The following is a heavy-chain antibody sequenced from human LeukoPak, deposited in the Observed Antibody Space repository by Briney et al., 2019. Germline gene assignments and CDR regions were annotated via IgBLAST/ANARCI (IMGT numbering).Heavy chain of an antibody. Sequence: GGSLRLSCAASGFTVSSNYMSWVRQAPGKGLEWVSVIYSGGSTYYADSVKGRFTISRDNPKNTLYLQMNSLRAEDTAAYYCARDEYQPYYFDYWGQGTLVTVSS. CDR2: IYSGGST. V-gene: IGHV3-66*01. CDR1: GFTVSSNY. CDR3: ARDEYQPYYFDY. D-gene: IGHD2-2*01. J-gene: IGHJ4*02.